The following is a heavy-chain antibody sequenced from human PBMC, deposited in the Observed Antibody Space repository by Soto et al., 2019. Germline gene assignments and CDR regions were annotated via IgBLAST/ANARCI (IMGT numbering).Heavy chain of an antibody. J-gene: IGHJ5*02. CDR1: GGTFSSYG. Sequence: QVQLVQSGAEVKKPGSSMKVSCKASGGTFSSYGISWVRQAPGQGLEWMGEIILIFGTANYAQKFQGRVTIISDESTSTAYMELSSLRAEDTAVYYCARDRGPSSGYYPYWFDPWSQATLVSVSS. V-gene: IGHV1-69*05. D-gene: IGHD3-22*01. CDR3: ARDRGPSSGYYPYWFDP. CDR2: IILIFGTA.